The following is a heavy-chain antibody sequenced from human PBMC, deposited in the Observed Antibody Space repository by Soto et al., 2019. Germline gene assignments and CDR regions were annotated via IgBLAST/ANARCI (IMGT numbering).Heavy chain of an antibody. CDR2: IYWDDDK. D-gene: IGHD3-10*02. Sequence: QITLKESGPTLVKPTQTLTLTCTFSGFSLSTSGVGVGWIRQPPGKALEWLALIYWDDDKRYSPSLKSRLTITKDTSKNQVVLTMTNVDPVDTATYYCAERDDRGVFPRYWGQGTLVPVSS. CDR1: GFSLSTSGVG. CDR3: AERDDRGVFPRY. V-gene: IGHV2-5*02. J-gene: IGHJ4*02.